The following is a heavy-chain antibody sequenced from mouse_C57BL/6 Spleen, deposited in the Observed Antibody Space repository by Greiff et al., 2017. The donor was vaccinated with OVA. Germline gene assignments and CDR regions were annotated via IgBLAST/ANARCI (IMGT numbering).Heavy chain of an antibody. Sequence: VQLQQPGAELVKPGASVKMSCKASGYTFTSYWITWVKQRPGQGLEWIGDIYPGSGSTNYNEKFKSKATLTVDTSSSTAYMQLSSLTSEDSAVYYCARDSSGYARFAYWGQGTLVTVSA. CDR3: ARDSSGYARFAY. CDR1: GYTFTSYW. CDR2: IYPGSGST. J-gene: IGHJ3*01. V-gene: IGHV1-55*01. D-gene: IGHD3-2*02.